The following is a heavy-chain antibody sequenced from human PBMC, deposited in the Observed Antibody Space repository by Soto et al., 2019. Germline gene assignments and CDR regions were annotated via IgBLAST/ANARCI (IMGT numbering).Heavy chain of an antibody. CDR2: IYFRGNS. CDR3: ARSGGSNSWYGVFDF. CDR1: GDSITSGPYY. J-gene: IGHJ4*02. V-gene: IGHV4-31*03. D-gene: IGHD2-15*01. Sequence: QVQLQESGPGLVKPSQTLSVTCTVSGDSITSGPYYWSWVRQLPGRVLEWIGYIYFRGNSYYNPSLKSRITISLDRSKNQFSLELNSVTAADTAVYYCARSGGSNSWYGVFDFWGQGTLVNVSS.